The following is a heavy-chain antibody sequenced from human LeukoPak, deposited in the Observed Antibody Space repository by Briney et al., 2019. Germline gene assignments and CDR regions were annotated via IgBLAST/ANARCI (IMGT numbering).Heavy chain of an antibody. V-gene: IGHV4-30-4*01. D-gene: IGHD3-22*01. CDR1: GGSISSGDYY. Sequence: PSETLSLTCTVSGGSISSGDYYWSWIRQPPGKGLEWIGYIYYSGSTYYNPSLKSRVTIPVDTSKNQFSLKLSSVTAADTAVYYCARSDSSGYFLWVYWGQGTLVTVSS. J-gene: IGHJ4*02. CDR2: IYYSGST. CDR3: ARSDSSGYFLWVY.